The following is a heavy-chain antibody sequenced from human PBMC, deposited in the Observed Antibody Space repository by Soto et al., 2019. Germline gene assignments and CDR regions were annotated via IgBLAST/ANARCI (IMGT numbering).Heavy chain of an antibody. CDR1: GFTFSTYA. Sequence: EVQLLESGGGLVQPGGSLRLSCAASGFTFSTYAMSWVRQAPGKGLEWVSTISGSGGSTHYADSVKGRFTISRDNSKNTLYLQMNSRRAEDTAVYYCAIFYGGNSAHTYTIDPWGQGTLVTVSS. V-gene: IGHV3-23*01. CDR3: AIFYGGNSAHTYTIDP. CDR2: ISGSGGST. D-gene: IGHD2-21*02. J-gene: IGHJ5*02.